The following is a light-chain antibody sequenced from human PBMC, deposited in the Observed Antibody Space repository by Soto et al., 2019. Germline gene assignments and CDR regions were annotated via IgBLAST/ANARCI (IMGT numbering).Light chain of an antibody. V-gene: IGKV1-39*01. CDR3: QQSYRTPIT. CDR1: QSISSY. Sequence: DIQMTQSPSSLSASVGDRVTITCRASQSISSYLNWYQQKPGKAPKILIYAASSLQRGVPSRFRGSGSGTDFTLTISSLQPEDFATYYCQQSYRTPITFGPGTKVDIK. J-gene: IGKJ3*01. CDR2: AAS.